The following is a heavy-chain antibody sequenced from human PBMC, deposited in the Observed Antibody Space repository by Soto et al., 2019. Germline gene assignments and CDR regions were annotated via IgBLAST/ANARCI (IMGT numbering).Heavy chain of an antibody. CDR3: ARRKYGVDTFDY. V-gene: IGHV1-18*01. CDR1: GYKFIDYG. Sequence: QVQLVQSEAEVKKPGASVKVSCKPYGYKFIDYGLSWVRQAPGQGLEWVGWISADIGNTDYAQKLQGRVTMTTDTSTRTAYMELRSLRFDDTAVYYYARRKYGVDTFDYWGQGTLVTVSS. D-gene: IGHD2-8*01. J-gene: IGHJ4*02. CDR2: ISADIGNT.